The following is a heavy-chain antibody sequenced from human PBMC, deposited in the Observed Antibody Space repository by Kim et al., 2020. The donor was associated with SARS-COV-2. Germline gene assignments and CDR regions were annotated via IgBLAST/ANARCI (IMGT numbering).Heavy chain of an antibody. CDR3: AKWPPGGDDYGDPNWFDP. V-gene: IGHV3-43*02. J-gene: IGHJ5*02. CDR2: ISGDGGST. CDR1: GFTFDDYA. D-gene: IGHD4-17*01. Sequence: GGSLRLSCAASGFTFDDYAMHWVRQAPGKGLEWVSLISGDGGSTYYADSVKGRFTISRDNSKNSLYLQMNSLRTEDTALYYCAKWPPGGDDYGDPNWFDPWGQGTLVTVSS.